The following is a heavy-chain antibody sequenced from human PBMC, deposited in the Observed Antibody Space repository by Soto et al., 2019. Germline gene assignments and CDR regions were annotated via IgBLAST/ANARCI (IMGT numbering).Heavy chain of an antibody. V-gene: IGHV4-59*08. CDR3: ARRSGSAFDI. D-gene: IGHD3-10*01. Sequence: QVQLQESGPGLVKPSEILSLTCTVSGGSISSYYWSWIRQPPGKGLEWIGYIYYSGSTNYNPSLKSRVTKPVDTPKNRFPLKLSSVTAAAPAVYSCARRSGSAFDIWGQGTMVPVPS. J-gene: IGHJ3*02. CDR2: IYYSGST. CDR1: GGSISSYY.